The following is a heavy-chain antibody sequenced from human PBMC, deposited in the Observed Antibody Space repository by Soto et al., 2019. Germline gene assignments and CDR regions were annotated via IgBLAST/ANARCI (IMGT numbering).Heavy chain of an antibody. CDR3: AGHTTRYGSSGQNYYYYGMDV. J-gene: IGHJ6*02. CDR2: IYSGGST. D-gene: IGHD3-22*01. Sequence: GGSLRLSCAASGFTVSSNYMSWVRQAPGKGLEWVSVIYSGGSTYYADSVKGRFTISRDNSKNTLYLQMNSLRAEDTAVYYCAGHTTRYGSSGQNYYYYGMDVWGQGTTVTVSS. V-gene: IGHV3-66*04. CDR1: GFTVSSNY.